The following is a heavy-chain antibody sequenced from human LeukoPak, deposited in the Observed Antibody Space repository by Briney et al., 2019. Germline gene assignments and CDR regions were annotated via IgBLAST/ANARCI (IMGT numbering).Heavy chain of an antibody. Sequence: GGSLRLSCAASGFTFSSYAMSWVRQAPGKGLEWDSAISGSGGSTYYADSVKGRFTISRDNSENTLYLQMNSLRAEDTAVYYCAKTYSSGWYPWFDPWGQGTLVTVSS. V-gene: IGHV3-23*01. CDR2: ISGSGGST. CDR3: AKTYSSGWYPWFDP. J-gene: IGHJ5*02. CDR1: GFTFSSYA. D-gene: IGHD6-19*01.